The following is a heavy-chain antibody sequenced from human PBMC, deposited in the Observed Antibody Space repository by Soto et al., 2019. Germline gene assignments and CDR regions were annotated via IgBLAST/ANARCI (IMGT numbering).Heavy chain of an antibody. Sequence: SETLSLTCTVSGGSISQLYWSWIRQPPGKGLEWIGYIYSSGSTNYNPSLMSRVAMSVDTPKNQFTLNLTSLTAADTAVYYCGRLEGLATISYYFDYWGQGALVTVSS. D-gene: IGHD3-9*01. J-gene: IGHJ4*02. CDR2: IYSSGST. CDR1: GGSISQLY. V-gene: IGHV4-59*08. CDR3: GRLEGLATISYYFDY.